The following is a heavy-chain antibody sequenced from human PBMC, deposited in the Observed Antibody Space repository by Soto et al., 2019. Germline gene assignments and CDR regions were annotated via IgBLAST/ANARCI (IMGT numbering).Heavy chain of an antibody. J-gene: IGHJ4*02. V-gene: IGHV3-23*01. D-gene: IGHD3-9*01. CDR1: GFTFTSYA. CDR3: TRDGGSRDWLTVN. CDR2: ITGGGDNT. Sequence: EVKLLESGGDLVQPGGSLRLSCAASGFTFTSYAMSWIRQAPGKGLEWVSAITGGGDNTYYADSVKGRFTISRDNSKNTLYLQMNSLRAEDTAFYYCTRDGGSRDWLTVNWGQGTLVTVSS.